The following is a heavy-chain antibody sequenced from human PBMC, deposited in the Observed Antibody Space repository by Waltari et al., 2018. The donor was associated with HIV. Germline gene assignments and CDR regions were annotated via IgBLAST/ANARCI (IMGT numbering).Heavy chain of an antibody. Sequence: QVQLQQWGTSLLQPSETLFLTCAVYGGSFGGYYWNWIRQSPGGTLEWIGEINHTGKTNYNPALDRRFAISVDVSKNQFSLTLTSVTAADTATYFCARDKVLLFFGESRGLGDFDAWGQGTAVVVSS. CDR2: INHTGKT. J-gene: IGHJ3*01. V-gene: IGHV4-34*02. D-gene: IGHD3-10*01. CDR3: ARDKVLLFFGESRGLGDFDA. CDR1: GGSFGGYY.